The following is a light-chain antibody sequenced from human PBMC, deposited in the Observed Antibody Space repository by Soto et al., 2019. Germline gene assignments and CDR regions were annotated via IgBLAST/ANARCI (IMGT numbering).Light chain of an antibody. CDR2: EAS. CDR3: MQSTQLPPT. Sequence: DVVMTQTPLSLSVAPGQPASISCKSSHSLLHITGETFLFWYLQKPGQSPQILIYEASTRVSGVPDRFSGSGSGTDLTLEISRVEADDVGIYYCMQSTQLPPTFGQGTRLEIK. CDR1: HSLLHITGETF. J-gene: IGKJ5*01. V-gene: IGKV2D-29*02.